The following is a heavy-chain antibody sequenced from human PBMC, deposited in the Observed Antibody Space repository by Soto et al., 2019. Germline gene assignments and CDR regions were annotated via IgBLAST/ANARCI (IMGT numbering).Heavy chain of an antibody. CDR3: AKGGGALRYFDWLLSQYYFDY. V-gene: IGHV3-23*01. J-gene: IGHJ4*02. CDR2: ISGSGGST. D-gene: IGHD3-9*01. Sequence: EVQLLESGGGLVQPGGSLRLSCAASGFTFSSYAMSWVRQAPGKGLEWVSAISGSGGSTYYADSVKGRFTISRDNSKNTLYLQMKSLRAEDSAVFYCAKGGGALRYFDWLLSQYYFDYWGQGTLVTVSS. CDR1: GFTFSSYA.